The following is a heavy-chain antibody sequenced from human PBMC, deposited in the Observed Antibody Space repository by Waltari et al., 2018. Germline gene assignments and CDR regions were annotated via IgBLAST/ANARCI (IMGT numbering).Heavy chain of an antibody. D-gene: IGHD2-15*01. CDR3: ARDHCSGGSCYSGVGNWFDP. CDR2: IIPIFVTA. J-gene: IGHJ5*02. V-gene: IGHV1-69*08. CDR1: GGTFSSYA. Sequence: QVQLVQSGAEVKKPGSSVKVSCKASGGTFSSYAISWVRQAPGQGLEWMGRIIPIFVTANYAQKFQGIVTITADKSTSTAYMELSSLRSEDTAVYYCARDHCSGGSCYSGVGNWFDPWGQGTLVTVSS.